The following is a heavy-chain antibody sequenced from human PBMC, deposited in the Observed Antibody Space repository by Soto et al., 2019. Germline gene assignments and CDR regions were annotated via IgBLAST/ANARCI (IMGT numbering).Heavy chain of an antibody. J-gene: IGHJ4*02. V-gene: IGHV3-43*01. Sequence: GGSLRLSCAASGFTFDDYTMHWVRQAPGKGLEWVSLISWDGGSTYYADSVKGRFTISRDNSKNTLYLQMNSLRAEDTAVYYCAKDSRFREGYYDSSGYQLVWSQGTPVTVSS. CDR3: AKDSRFREGYYDSSGYQLV. CDR1: GFTFDDYT. D-gene: IGHD3-22*01. CDR2: ISWDGGST.